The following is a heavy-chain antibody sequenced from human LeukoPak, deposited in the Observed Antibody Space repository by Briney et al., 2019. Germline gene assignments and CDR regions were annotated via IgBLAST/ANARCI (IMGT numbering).Heavy chain of an antibody. CDR3: ARDQNFQH. Sequence: GGSLRLTCVASGFTFSSYWVSWVRQAPGKGLEWVANIKEDGSEEYYADSVKGRFTISRDTAKNSLYLQMNSLRVEDTAVYYCARDQNFQHWGQGTLVTVSS. J-gene: IGHJ1*01. CDR1: GFTFSSYW. CDR2: IKEDGSEE. V-gene: IGHV3-7*01.